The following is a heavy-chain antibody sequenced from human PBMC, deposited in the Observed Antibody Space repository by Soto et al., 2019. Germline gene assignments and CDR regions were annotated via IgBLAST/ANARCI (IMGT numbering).Heavy chain of an antibody. V-gene: IGHV4-38-2*01. J-gene: IGHJ3*02. CDR3: ARGKGRGSGSYNRDDAFDI. Sequence: SETLSLTCAVSSYSISSGYYWGWIRQPPGKGLEWIGSIYHSGSTYYNPSLKSRVTISVDTSKNQFSLKLSSVTAADTAVYYCARGKGRGSGSYNRDDAFDIWGQGTMVTVSS. CDR2: IYHSGST. CDR1: SYSISSGYY. D-gene: IGHD1-26*01.